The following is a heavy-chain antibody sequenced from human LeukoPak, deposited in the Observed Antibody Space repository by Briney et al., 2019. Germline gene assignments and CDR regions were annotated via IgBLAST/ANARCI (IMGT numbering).Heavy chain of an antibody. J-gene: IGHJ4*02. CDR1: GFTFSDYY. Sequence: PGGSLRLSCAASGFTFSDYYMSWIRQAPGKGLEWVSDISSGSSYTNYAESVQGRFSISGDNAKNSLFLQMTSLRVEDTAVYYCAKTKRYCSGGSCYWPSDFWGQGTLVTVSS. CDR2: ISSGSSYT. CDR3: AKTKRYCSGGSCYWPSDF. D-gene: IGHD2-15*01. V-gene: IGHV3-11*03.